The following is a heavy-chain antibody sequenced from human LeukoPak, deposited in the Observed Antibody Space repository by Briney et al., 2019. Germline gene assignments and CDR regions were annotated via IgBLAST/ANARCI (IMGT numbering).Heavy chain of an antibody. CDR2: IGSSAGDT. Sequence: GGSLRLSCAASGFTFSSYPMTWVRQAPGKGLEWVSTIGSSAGDTHYADSVKGRFTISRDNSKNSLYLQVNSLRAEDTAVYYCAKYYYTSGSSGGRVFDYWGQGTLVTVSS. D-gene: IGHD3-10*01. V-gene: IGHV3-23*01. J-gene: IGHJ4*02. CDR3: AKYYYTSGSSGGRVFDY. CDR1: GFTFSSYP.